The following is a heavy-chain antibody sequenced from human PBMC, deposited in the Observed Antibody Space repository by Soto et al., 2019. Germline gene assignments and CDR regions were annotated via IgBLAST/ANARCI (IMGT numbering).Heavy chain of an antibody. CDR2: IYYSGST. CDR1: GGSISSYY. V-gene: IGHV4-59*08. Sequence: SETLSLTCTVSGGSISSYYWSWIRQPPGKGLEWIGYIYYSGSTNYNPSLKSRVTISVDTSKNHFSLKLSSVTAADTAVYYCARLMVDSSSWEIDYRGQGTLVTVSS. D-gene: IGHD6-13*01. CDR3: ARLMVDSSSWEIDY. J-gene: IGHJ4*02.